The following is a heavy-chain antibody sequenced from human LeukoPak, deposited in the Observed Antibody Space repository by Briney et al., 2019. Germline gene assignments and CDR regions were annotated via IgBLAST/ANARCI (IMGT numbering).Heavy chain of an antibody. D-gene: IGHD3-3*01. Sequence: SETLSLTCTVSGGSIRSYYWSWIRQPPGKGLEWIGYIYYSGSTNYNPSLKSRVTISVDTSKNQFSLKLSSVTAADTAVYYCARGVDTYYDFWSGPHDAFDIWGQGTMVTVSS. CDR2: IYYSGST. V-gene: IGHV4-59*08. CDR3: ARGVDTYYDFWSGPHDAFDI. J-gene: IGHJ3*02. CDR1: GGSIRSYY.